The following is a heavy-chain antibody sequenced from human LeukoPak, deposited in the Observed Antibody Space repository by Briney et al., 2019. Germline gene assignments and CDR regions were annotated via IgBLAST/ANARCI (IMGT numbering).Heavy chain of an antibody. CDR2: IYYSGST. J-gene: IGHJ4*02. V-gene: IGHV4-39*01. CDR3: ARARIGSNWPNFDY. Sequence: SETLSLTCTVSGGSISSSSYYWGWIRQPPGKGLEWIGSIYYSGSTYYNPSLKSRVTISVDTSKNQFSLKLSSVTAADTAVYYCARARIGSNWPNFDYWGQGTLVTVSS. CDR1: GGSISSSSYY. D-gene: IGHD6-13*01.